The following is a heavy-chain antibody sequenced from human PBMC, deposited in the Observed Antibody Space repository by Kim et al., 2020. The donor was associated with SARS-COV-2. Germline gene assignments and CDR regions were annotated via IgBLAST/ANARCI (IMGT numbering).Heavy chain of an antibody. J-gene: IGHJ4*01. CDR1: GFTFDDYA. CDR3: AKGLIRSTSLTPADY. D-gene: IGHD3-16*01. Sequence: GGSLRLSCAASGFTFDDYAMHWVRQAPGKGLEWVSGISCIGGSVAYADSVKGRFTISRDNAENSLFLQMNSLRPEDTALYYCAKGLIRSTSLTPADYWGQGTLVTVSS. V-gene: IGHV3-9*01. CDR2: ISCIGGSV.